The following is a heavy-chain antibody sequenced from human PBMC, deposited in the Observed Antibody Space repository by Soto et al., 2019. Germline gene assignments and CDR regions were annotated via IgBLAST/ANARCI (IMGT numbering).Heavy chain of an antibody. V-gene: IGHV3-23*01. CDR3: AKDKPPLAYCGGDCPRDYFDY. D-gene: IGHD2-21*02. J-gene: IGHJ4*02. CDR1: GFTFSSYA. CDR2: ISGSGGST. Sequence: GGSLRLSCAASGFTFSSYAMSWVRQAPGKGLEWVSAISGSGGSTYYADSVKGRFTISRDNSKNTLYLQMNSLRAEDTAVYYCAKDKPPLAYCGGDCPRDYFDYWGQGTLVTVSS.